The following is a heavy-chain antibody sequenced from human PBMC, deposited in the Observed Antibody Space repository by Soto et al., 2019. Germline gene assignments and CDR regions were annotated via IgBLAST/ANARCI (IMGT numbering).Heavy chain of an antibody. CDR1: GFPFTGYA. V-gene: IGHV3-23*01. J-gene: IGHJ4*02. CDR3: ANSRVSMVRGLIIITNY. D-gene: IGHD3-10*01. CDR2: IGGHGDAT. Sequence: GSLRLSCAASGFPFTGYAMSWVRQAPGKGLEWVSAIGGHGDATFYADSVKGRFTISRDNSKNTLYLHMNSLRAEDTALYYCANSRVSMVRGLIIITNYWGQGTLVTVSS.